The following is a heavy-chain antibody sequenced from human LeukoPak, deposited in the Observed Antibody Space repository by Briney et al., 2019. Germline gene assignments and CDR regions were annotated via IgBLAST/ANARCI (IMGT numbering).Heavy chain of an antibody. Sequence: PSETLSLTCTVSGGSISSYYWSWIRQPAGKGLEWIGRIYTSGSTNYNPSLKSRVTISVDTSKNQFSLKLSSVTAADTAVYYCARHRVYIAAAPNWFDPWGQGTLVTVSS. CDR1: GGSISSYY. V-gene: IGHV4-4*07. J-gene: IGHJ5*02. CDR3: ARHRVYIAAAPNWFDP. CDR2: IYTSGST. D-gene: IGHD6-13*01.